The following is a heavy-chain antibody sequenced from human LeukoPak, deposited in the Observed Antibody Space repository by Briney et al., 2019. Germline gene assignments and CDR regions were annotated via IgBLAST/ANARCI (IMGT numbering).Heavy chain of an antibody. D-gene: IGHD5-12*01. CDR1: GDSVSSNSAA. J-gene: IGHJ4*02. CDR2: TYYRSKWYN. V-gene: IGHV6-1*01. CDR3: AREPGGAGYSGYDPFDY. Sequence: SQTLSLTCTISGDSVSSNSAAWNWIRQSPSRGLEWLGMTYYRSKWYNDYAVSVESRITINPDTSKNQFSLQLNSVTPEDTAVYYCAREPGGAGYSGYDPFDYWGQGTLVTVSS.